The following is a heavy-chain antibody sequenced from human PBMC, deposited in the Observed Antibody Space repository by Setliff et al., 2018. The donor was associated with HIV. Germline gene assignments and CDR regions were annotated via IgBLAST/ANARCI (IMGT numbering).Heavy chain of an antibody. D-gene: IGHD6-13*01. J-gene: IGHJ4*02. Sequence: SLTCTVSGGFISTGGYSWSWIRQPPGKGLEWIGYIYHSGNTYYNPSLKSRVSISVDRSKNHFSLRLSSVTAADTAVYYCARGGSRGSWYWDYWGQGTLVTVSS. CDR3: ARGGSRGSWYWDY. CDR2: IYHSGNT. CDR1: GGFISTGGYS. V-gene: IGHV4-30-2*01.